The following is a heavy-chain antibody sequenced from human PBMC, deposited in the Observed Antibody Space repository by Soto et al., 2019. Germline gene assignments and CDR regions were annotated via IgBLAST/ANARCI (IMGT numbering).Heavy chain of an antibody. Sequence: LSLTCAVSGDSISSSVWWTWVRQPPGKGLEWIGEVFHTGNTNYNPSLKSRVTMSVDKSTNEFSLKVTSVTAADTAIYYCARKAWVRFDYWGQGALVTVSS. J-gene: IGHJ4*02. CDR1: GDSISSSVW. CDR3: ARKAWVRFDY. CDR2: VFHTGNT. D-gene: IGHD7-27*01. V-gene: IGHV4-4*02.